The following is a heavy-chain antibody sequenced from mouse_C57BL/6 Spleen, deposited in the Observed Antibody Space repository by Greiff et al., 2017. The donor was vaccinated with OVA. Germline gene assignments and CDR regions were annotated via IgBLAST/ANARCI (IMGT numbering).Heavy chain of an antibody. D-gene: IGHD1-1*01. V-gene: IGHV1-52*01. J-gene: IGHJ1*03. Sequence: QVHVKQPGAELVRPGSSVKLSCKASGYTFTSYWMHWVKQRPIQGLEWIGNIDPSDSETHYNQKFKDKATLTVDKSSSTAYMQLSSLTSEYSAVYYCTRKSPVARYFDVWGTGTTVTVSS. CDR2: IDPSDSET. CDR1: GYTFTSYW. CDR3: TRKSPVARYFDV.